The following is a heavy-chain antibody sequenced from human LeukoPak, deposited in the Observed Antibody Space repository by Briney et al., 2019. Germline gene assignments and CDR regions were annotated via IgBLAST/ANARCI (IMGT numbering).Heavy chain of an antibody. Sequence: GGSLRLSCAASGFTFSSYWMSWVRQAPGKGLEWVANIKQDGSEKYYVDSVKGRFTISRDNAKNSLYLQMNSLRAEDTAVYYCAKDQGIVAADYWGQGTLVTVSS. CDR1: GFTFSSYW. D-gene: IGHD1-26*01. CDR2: IKQDGSEK. V-gene: IGHV3-7*01. J-gene: IGHJ4*02. CDR3: AKDQGIVAADY.